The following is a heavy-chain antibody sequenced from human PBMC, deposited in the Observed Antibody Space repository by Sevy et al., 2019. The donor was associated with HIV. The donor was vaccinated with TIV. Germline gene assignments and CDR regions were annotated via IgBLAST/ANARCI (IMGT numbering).Heavy chain of an antibody. CDR2: ISGGGGNT. CDR1: GFTFSTYA. CDR3: AKSALAVAATYLTDH. V-gene: IGHV3-64*01. Sequence: GGSLRLSCAASGFTFSTYAMYWVRQAPGKGLEYVSAISGGGGNTYYGTSVKGRFTISRDNSKNTLYLQMESLRAEDTALYYCAKSALAVAATYLTDHWGQGTLVTVSS. D-gene: IGHD6-19*01. J-gene: IGHJ5*02.